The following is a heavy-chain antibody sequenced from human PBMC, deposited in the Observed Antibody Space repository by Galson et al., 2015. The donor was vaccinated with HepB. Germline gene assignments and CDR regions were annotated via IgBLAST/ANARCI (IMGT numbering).Heavy chain of an antibody. CDR1: GFTFSSSV. Sequence: SLRLSCAASGFTFSSSVMNWVRQAPGKGLEWVSTISGSADSTNYVDSVKGRFTISRDNSKNTLFLQMNSLRAEDTAVYYCAKRRAVKAYDFWSTYVRARGTAHFYGRDGWGQGTTVTVSS. CDR3: AKRRAVKAYDFWSTYVRARGTAHFYGRDG. CDR2: ISGSADST. V-gene: IGHV3-23*01. J-gene: IGHJ6*02. D-gene: IGHD3-3*01.